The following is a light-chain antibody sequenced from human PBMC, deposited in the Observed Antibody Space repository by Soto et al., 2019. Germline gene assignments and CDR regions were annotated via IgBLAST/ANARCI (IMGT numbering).Light chain of an antibody. CDR1: QSISSW. CDR2: DAS. CDR3: QQYNSYAT. V-gene: IGKV1-5*01. J-gene: IGKJ3*01. Sequence: QSPSTLSASVGDRVTITCRASQSISSWLAWYQRKPGKAPKLLIYDASSLESGVPSRFSGSGSGTEFTLTISSLQPDDFATYYCQQYNSYATFGPGTKVDI.